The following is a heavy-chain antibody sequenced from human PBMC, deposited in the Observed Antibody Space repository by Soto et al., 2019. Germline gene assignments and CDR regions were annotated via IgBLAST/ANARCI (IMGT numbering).Heavy chain of an antibody. Sequence: QVQLVQSGAEVKKPGASVKVSCKASGYTFTSYDINWVRQATGQGLEWMGWMNPNSGNTGYAQKFQGRAPMTRNTSISTPYMELSSLRSEYTAVYYCDIVLSWASYYVFWRGYYNYYYYGMDLWGKGTTVTVSS. CDR1: GYTFTSYD. J-gene: IGHJ6*04. CDR2: MNPNSGNT. V-gene: IGHV1-8*01. CDR3: DIVLSWASYYVFWRGYYNYYYYGMDL. D-gene: IGHD3-3*01.